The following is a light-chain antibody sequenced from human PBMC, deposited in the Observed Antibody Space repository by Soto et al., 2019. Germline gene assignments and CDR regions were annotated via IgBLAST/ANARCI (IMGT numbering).Light chain of an antibody. CDR3: QQYGSSPLT. J-gene: IGKJ4*01. CDR2: GAS. V-gene: IGKV3-20*01. CDR1: LSVTSSF. Sequence: EVVLTQSPGTLSSSPGERATLSCRASLSVTSSFLAWYQQRPGQAPRLLIYGASSRATGIPDRFSGSGSGTDFTLTISRLEPEDFAVYYCQQYGSSPLTFGGGTKVDIK.